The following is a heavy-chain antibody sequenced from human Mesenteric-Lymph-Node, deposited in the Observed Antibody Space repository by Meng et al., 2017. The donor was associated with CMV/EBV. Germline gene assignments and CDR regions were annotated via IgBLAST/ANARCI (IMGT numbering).Heavy chain of an antibody. D-gene: IGHD2-2*01. V-gene: IGHV3-7*04. CDR1: GFTFSNYA. CDR2: IKQDGSEK. J-gene: IGHJ4*02. CDR3: ARAKGCSSCYLFDY. Sequence: GESLKISCAASGFTFSNYAMNWVRQTPGKGLEWVANIKQDGSEKYYVDSVEGRFTISRDNAKTSLYLQMDSLRAEDTAVYYCARAKGCSSCYLFDYWGQGTLVTVSS.